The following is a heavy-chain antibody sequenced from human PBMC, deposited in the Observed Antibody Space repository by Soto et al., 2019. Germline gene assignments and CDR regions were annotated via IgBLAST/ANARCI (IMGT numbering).Heavy chain of an antibody. D-gene: IGHD6-13*01. J-gene: IGHJ6*02. CDR1: VVPSCRQA. CDR2: IWYDGSNK. V-gene: IGHV3-33*01. Sequence: SYEALVVPSCRQAMHGVRQAPGKGLEGVAVIWYDGSNKYYADSVKGRFTISRDNSKNTLYLQMNSLRAEDTAVYYCARDGIAAGMDVWGQGTTVTVSS. CDR3: ARDGIAAGMDV.